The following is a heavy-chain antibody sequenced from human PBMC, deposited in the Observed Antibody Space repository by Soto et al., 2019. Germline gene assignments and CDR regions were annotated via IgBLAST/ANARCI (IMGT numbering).Heavy chain of an antibody. CDR3: ARDNYYDHYGMDV. CDR1: RYAFNGKS. J-gene: IGHJ6*02. Sequence: SVKVTSKDCRYAFNGKSMHWVRQAPGQGLEWMGWINPNSGGTNYAQKFQGWVTMTRDTSISTAYMELSRLRSDDTAVYYCARDNYYDHYGMDVWGQGTTVTVSS. CDR2: INPNSGGT. V-gene: IGHV1-2*04.